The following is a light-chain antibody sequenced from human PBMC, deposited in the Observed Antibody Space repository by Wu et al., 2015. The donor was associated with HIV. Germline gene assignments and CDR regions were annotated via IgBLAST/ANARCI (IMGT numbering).Light chain of an antibody. CDR1: RAIDTY. J-gene: IGKJ4*01. CDR2: DAS. V-gene: IGKV3D-15*01. CDR3: QQYNNWPSLT. Sequence: TQSPSFLSASIGARVTITCRASRAIDTYLAWYQQKPGQAPRLLIYDASTRATGILARFSGSGSGTDFTLTITSLQSEDFAVYFCQQYNNWPSLTFGGGTKVEIK.